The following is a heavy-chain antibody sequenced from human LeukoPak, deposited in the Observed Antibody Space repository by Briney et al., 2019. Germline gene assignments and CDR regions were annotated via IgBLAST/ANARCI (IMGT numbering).Heavy chain of an antibody. D-gene: IGHD6-13*01. CDR2: ISGSSSYI. CDR1: GFTFSSYS. V-gene: IGHV3-21*01. J-gene: IGHJ4*02. Sequence: GGSLRLSCAASGFTFSSYSMNWVRQAPGKGLEWVSCISGSSSYIYYADSVKGRFTISRDNAKNSLYLQMNSLRAEDTAVYYCARRDSSSWDYWGQGTLVTVSS. CDR3: ARRDSSSWDY.